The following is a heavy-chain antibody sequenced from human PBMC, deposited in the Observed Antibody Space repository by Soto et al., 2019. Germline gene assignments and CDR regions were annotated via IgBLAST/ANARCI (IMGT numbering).Heavy chain of an antibody. CDR3: ARLYDSSGYYFGPFDY. J-gene: IGHJ4*02. CDR2: IIPILGIA. D-gene: IGHD3-22*01. V-gene: IGHV1-69*02. CDR1: GGTFSSYT. Sequence: SVKVSCKASGGTFSSYTISWVRQAPGQGLEWMGRIIPILGIANYAQKFQGRVTITADKSTSTAYMELSSLRSEDTAVYYCARLYDSSGYYFGPFDYWGQGTLVTAPQ.